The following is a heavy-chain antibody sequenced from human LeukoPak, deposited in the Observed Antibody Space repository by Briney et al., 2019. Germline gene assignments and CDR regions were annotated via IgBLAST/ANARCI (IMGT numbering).Heavy chain of an antibody. Sequence: GGSLRLSCAASGFTFSSYWMSWVRQAPGKGLEWVANIKQDGSEKYYVDSVKGRFTISRDNAKNSLYLQMNSLRAEDTAVYYCAIDGIVVVVAELNWFDPWGQGILVTVSS. V-gene: IGHV3-7*01. J-gene: IGHJ5*02. D-gene: IGHD2-15*01. CDR2: IKQDGSEK. CDR3: AIDGIVVVVAELNWFDP. CDR1: GFTFSSYW.